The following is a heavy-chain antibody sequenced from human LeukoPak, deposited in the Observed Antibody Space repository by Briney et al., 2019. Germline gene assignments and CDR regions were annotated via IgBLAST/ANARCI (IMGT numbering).Heavy chain of an antibody. V-gene: IGHV3-66*01. CDR2: IYSGGST. Sequence: GGPQRLSCAASGFTIRNNYMSWVRQAPGKGMEWVSVIYSGGSTYYADSVKGRFTISRDNSKNTLYLQMNSLRAEDTAVYFCATGERMVRGDGVDYWGQGTLVTVSS. D-gene: IGHD3-10*01. CDR3: ATGERMVRGDGVDY. CDR1: GFTIRNNY. J-gene: IGHJ4*02.